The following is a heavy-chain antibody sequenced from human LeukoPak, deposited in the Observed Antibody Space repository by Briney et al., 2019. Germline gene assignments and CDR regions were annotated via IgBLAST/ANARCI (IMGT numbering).Heavy chain of an antibody. CDR3: ARDRGVVGDAFDI. D-gene: IGHD2-15*01. Sequence: SGGSLRLSCTASGFTFSSYSMNWVRQAPGKGLEWVSYISSSSSTIYYADSVKGRFTISRDNAKNSLYLQMSSLRDEDTAVYYCARDRGVVGDAFDIWGQGTMVTVSS. V-gene: IGHV3-48*02. CDR2: ISSSSSTI. J-gene: IGHJ3*02. CDR1: GFTFSSYS.